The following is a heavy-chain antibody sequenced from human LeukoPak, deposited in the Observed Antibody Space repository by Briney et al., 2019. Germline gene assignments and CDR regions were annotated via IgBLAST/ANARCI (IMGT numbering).Heavy chain of an antibody. D-gene: IGHD5-18*01. V-gene: IGHV1-69*05. CDR1: GGTFSSYA. CDR2: IIPIFGTA. Sequence: VASVKVSCKASGGTFSSYAISWVRQAPGQRLKWMGRIIPIFGTANYAQKFQGRVTITTDESTSTAYMELSSLRSEDTAVYYCARSRGYSYGYEGAYYFDYWGQGTLVTVSS. CDR3: ARSRGYSYGYEGAYYFDY. J-gene: IGHJ4*02.